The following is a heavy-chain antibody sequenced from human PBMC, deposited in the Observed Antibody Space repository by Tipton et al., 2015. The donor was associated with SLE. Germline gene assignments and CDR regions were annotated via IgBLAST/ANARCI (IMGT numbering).Heavy chain of an antibody. CDR1: GGSISTYY. J-gene: IGHJ4*02. CDR2: IYAGGAA. Sequence: TLSLTCTVSGGSISTYYWSWIRQPPGKGLEYIGYIYAGGAASYNPSLTSRVTISVDTSKNQFSLKLSSVTAADTAVYYCARLQYSSGPFDYWGQGTLVTVSS. D-gene: IGHD6-19*01. V-gene: IGHV4-59*08. CDR3: ARLQYSSGPFDY.